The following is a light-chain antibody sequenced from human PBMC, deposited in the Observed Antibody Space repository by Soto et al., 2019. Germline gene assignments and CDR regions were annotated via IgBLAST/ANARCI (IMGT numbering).Light chain of an antibody. CDR1: QGIGSD. J-gene: IGKJ4*01. CDR2: TAS. Sequence: DIPMTQTPSSLSASVGERVTITCRASQGIGSDLGWYQQKPGKAPKRLIYTASNLQSGVPSRFSGSGSGTEFTLTISSLQPEDCATYYCLQHDTFPLTFGGGTKVDI. V-gene: IGKV1-17*01. CDR3: LQHDTFPLT.